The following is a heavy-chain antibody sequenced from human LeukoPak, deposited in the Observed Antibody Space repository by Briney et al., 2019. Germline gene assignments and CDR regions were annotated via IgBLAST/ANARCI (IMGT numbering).Heavy chain of an antibody. CDR2: IYSGGST. CDR3: ARGSSGYYYVFDF. D-gene: IGHD3-22*01. V-gene: IGHV3-53*01. Sequence: PGGSLRLSCAASGFTVSSNYMSWVRQAPGKGLEWVSVIYSGGSTYYADSVKGRFTISRDNSKNTLYLQMNSLRAEDTAVYYCARGSSGYYYVFDFWGQGTLVTVSS. J-gene: IGHJ4*02. CDR1: GFTVSSNY.